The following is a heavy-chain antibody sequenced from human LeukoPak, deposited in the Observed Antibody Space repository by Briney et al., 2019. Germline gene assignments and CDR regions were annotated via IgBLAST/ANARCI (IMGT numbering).Heavy chain of an antibody. CDR2: IRHHGGNV. Sequence: GGSLRLSCGASGFTFSNYGMHWVRQAPGKGLEWVAFIRHHGGNVYYADSVRGRFTISRENSKNTLYLQMNSLRAEDTAVYYCAKDGERATITGDAAFDIWGQGTMVTVS. CDR1: GFTFSNYG. CDR3: AKDGERATITGDAAFDI. D-gene: IGHD5-24*01. V-gene: IGHV3-30*02. J-gene: IGHJ3*02.